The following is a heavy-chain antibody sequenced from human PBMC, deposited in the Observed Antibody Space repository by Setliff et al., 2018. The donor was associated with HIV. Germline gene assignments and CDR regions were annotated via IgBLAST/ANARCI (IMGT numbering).Heavy chain of an antibody. Sequence: SETLSLTCTASGGSIRSYHWSWIRQSPRTRLEWIGYVSSIGNTNYNPSLKSRVTISVDTSKNQFSPQLHSVTAADTAVYFCARARAPYFFDFWGQGAQVTVSS. V-gene: IGHV4-4*08. CDR1: GGSIRSYH. CDR3: ARARAPYFFDF. J-gene: IGHJ4*02. CDR2: VSSIGNT. D-gene: IGHD1-26*01.